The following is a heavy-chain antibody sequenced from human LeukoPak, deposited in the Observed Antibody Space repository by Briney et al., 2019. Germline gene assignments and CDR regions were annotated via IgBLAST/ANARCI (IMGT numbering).Heavy chain of an antibody. CDR2: IIPIFGTA. J-gene: IGHJ4*02. D-gene: IGHD4-17*01. CDR3: ESFIELGDYDYFDY. Sequence: VASVKVSCKASGGTFSSYAIGWVRQAPGQGLEWMGGIIPIFGTANYAQKFQGRVTITADESTSTAYMELSSLRSEDTAVYYCESFIELGDYDYFDYWGQGTLVTVSS. V-gene: IGHV1-69*01. CDR1: GGTFSSYA.